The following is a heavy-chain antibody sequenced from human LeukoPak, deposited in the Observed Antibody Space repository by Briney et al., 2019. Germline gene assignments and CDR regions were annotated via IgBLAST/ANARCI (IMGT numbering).Heavy chain of an antibody. J-gene: IGHJ5*02. V-gene: IGHV5-51*01. D-gene: IGHD6-6*01. CDR1: GYTLTNYW. Sequence: GESPKISCKGSGYTLTNYWIGWVRQMPGRGLEWMGLIYLHSGASRYSASFQGQVIFSADRSISTAYLHWSSLKASDTAIYYCARGSSASSEVNWFDPWGQGAPVTVS. CDR2: IYLHSGAS. CDR3: ARGSSASSEVNWFDP.